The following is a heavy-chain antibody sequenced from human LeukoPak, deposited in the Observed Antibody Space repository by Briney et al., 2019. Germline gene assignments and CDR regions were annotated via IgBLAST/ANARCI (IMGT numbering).Heavy chain of an antibody. CDR2: IYHSGST. J-gene: IGHJ2*01. D-gene: IGHD6-13*01. Sequence: NPSETLSLTCAVSGGSISSSNWWSWVRPPPGKGLEWIGEIYHSGSTNYNPSLKSRVTISVDKSKNQFSLKLSSVTAADTAVYYCASPGIAAETRYFDLWGRGTLVTVSS. CDR3: ASPGIAAETRYFDL. CDR1: GGSISSSNW. V-gene: IGHV4-4*02.